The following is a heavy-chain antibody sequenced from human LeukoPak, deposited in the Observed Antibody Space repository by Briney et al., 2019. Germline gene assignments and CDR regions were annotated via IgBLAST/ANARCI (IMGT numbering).Heavy chain of an antibody. J-gene: IGHJ5*02. Sequence: ASVKVSCKASGYTFTSYGISWVRPAPGQGLEWMGWISTDNGNTKYAQKLQGRVTKNTDTSTSTAYMELRGLRSDDTAVYCCAGTFGVTTLRGWFDPWGQGTLVTVSS. CDR2: ISTDNGNT. CDR3: AGTFGVTTLRGWFDP. D-gene: IGHD4-17*01. V-gene: IGHV1-18*01. CDR1: GYTFTSYG.